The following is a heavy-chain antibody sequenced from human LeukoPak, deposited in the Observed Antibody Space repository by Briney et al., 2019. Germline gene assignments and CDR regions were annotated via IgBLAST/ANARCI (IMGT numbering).Heavy chain of an antibody. CDR1: GFTFSSYA. Sequence: GRSLRLSCAASGFTFSSYAMTWVRQAPGKGLEWVSAIGDSGGSTSYADSVKGRFTISRDNSKNTLYLQMNSLRAEDTAVYSCARDWSCDYWGQGTLVTVSS. CDR3: ARDWSCDY. J-gene: IGHJ4*02. CDR2: IGDSGGST. D-gene: IGHD1-26*01. V-gene: IGHV3-23*01.